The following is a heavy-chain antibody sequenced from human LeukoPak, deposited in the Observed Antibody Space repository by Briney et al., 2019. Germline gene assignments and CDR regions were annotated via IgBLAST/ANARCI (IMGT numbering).Heavy chain of an antibody. CDR3: ARVSYDYVWGSYRYTRAFDI. CDR1: GYTFTGYY. CDR2: INPNSGGT. Sequence: ASVKVSCKASGYTFTGYYMHWVRQAPGQGLEWMGWINPNSGGTNYAQKFQGRVPMTRDTSISTAYMELSRLRSDDTAVYYCARVSYDYVWGSYRYTRAFDIWGQGTMVTVSS. D-gene: IGHD3-16*02. V-gene: IGHV1-2*02. J-gene: IGHJ3*02.